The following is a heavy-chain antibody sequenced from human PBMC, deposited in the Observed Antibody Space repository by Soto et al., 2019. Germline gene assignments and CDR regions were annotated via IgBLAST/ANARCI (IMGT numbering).Heavy chain of an antibody. Sequence: EVQLVESGGGLVQPGRSLRLSCAASGFTFNDYAMHWVRQAPGKGLEWVSGISWNSAGIGYADSVKGRFTISRDNAKNSLYLQMNSLRAEDTALYYCAKDGSGPYPEYFQLWGQGTLVTVSS. D-gene: IGHD1-26*01. CDR3: AKDGSGPYPEYFQL. CDR1: GFTFNDYA. CDR2: ISWNSAGI. J-gene: IGHJ1*01. V-gene: IGHV3-9*01.